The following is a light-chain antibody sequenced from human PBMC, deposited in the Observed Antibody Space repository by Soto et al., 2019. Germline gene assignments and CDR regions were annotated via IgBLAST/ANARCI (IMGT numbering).Light chain of an antibody. CDR1: QSLVYSDRNTY. J-gene: IGKJ1*01. CDR3: RQRTHWTRT. V-gene: IGKV2-30*01. CDR2: QVS. Sequence: DVVMTQSPLSLPVTLGQPASISCRSSQSLVYSDRNTYLNCFQQRPGQSPRRVIYQVSNRDSGDLDRFSGSGSGSDFTLQNSRVEAEDVGVYYFRQRTHWTRTFVKGTKVEIK.